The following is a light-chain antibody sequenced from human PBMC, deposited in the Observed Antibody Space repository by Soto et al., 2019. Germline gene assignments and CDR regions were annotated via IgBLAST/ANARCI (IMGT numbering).Light chain of an antibody. CDR1: QSVNDN. CDR3: HQYKRWPS. Sequence: IVMTQSPATLSVSPGERATLSCRASQSVNDNLAWYQQKLGQAPRLLIYDASTRATDIPARFSGSGSGTDFTLTISSLQSEDFVVYYCHQYKRWPSFGGGTKVEIK. V-gene: IGKV3-15*01. CDR2: DAS. J-gene: IGKJ4*01.